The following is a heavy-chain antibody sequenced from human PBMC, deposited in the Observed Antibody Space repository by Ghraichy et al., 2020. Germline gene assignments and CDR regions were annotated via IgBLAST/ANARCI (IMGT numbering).Heavy chain of an antibody. CDR2: IWYDGSNK. Sequence: GGSLRLSCAASGFTFSSYGMHWVRQAPGKGLEWVAVIWYDGSNKYYADSVKGRFTISRDNSKNTLYLQMNSLRAEDTAVYYCARDYYGSGPPDLFDYWGQGTLVTVSS. J-gene: IGHJ4*02. CDR3: ARDYYGSGPPDLFDY. V-gene: IGHV3-33*01. D-gene: IGHD3-10*01. CDR1: GFTFSSYG.